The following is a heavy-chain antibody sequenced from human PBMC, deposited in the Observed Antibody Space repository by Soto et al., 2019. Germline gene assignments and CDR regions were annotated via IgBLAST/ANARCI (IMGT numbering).Heavy chain of an antibody. CDR2: IYYGGST. CDR1: GVSMSSYY. J-gene: IGHJ4*02. V-gene: IGHV4-59*12. D-gene: IGHD2-2*01. CDR3: ARVPDY. Sequence: PSETLSLTCTVSGVSMSSYYWSWIRQPPGRGLEWIGFIYYGGSTNYNPSLKSRVTISIDRSKNQFSLKLSSVTAADTAVYYCARVPDYWGQGILVTVSS.